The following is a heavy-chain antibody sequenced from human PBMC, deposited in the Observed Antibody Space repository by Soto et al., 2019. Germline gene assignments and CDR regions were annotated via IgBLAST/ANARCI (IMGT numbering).Heavy chain of an antibody. V-gene: IGHV3-23*01. J-gene: IGHJ4*02. D-gene: IGHD6-19*01. Sequence: PGGSLRLSCAASGFTFRSYAMSWVRQAPGKGLEWISAISGPGSSTYYTNSVKGRVTVSRDNSKNTLFLQMNGLRAEDTAMYYCAKSWFSNGWDNNPVDYWGQGALVTISS. CDR1: GFTFRSYA. CDR3: AKSWFSNGWDNNPVDY. CDR2: ISGPGSST.